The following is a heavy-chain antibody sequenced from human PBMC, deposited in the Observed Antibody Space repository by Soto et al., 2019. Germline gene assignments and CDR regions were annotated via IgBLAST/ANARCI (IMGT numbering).Heavy chain of an antibody. Sequence: SEPLSLTCAVSGGSITNTNWWTWVRQPPGKGLEWIGEINHSGSTNYNPSLKSRVTISIDKPKNQFSLKLISVTAADTAVYYCALGTGYYYHYGIDVWGQGTTVTVSS. J-gene: IGHJ6*02. D-gene: IGHD1-1*01. CDR2: INHSGST. CDR1: GGSITNTNW. CDR3: ALGTGYYYHYGIDV. V-gene: IGHV4-4*02.